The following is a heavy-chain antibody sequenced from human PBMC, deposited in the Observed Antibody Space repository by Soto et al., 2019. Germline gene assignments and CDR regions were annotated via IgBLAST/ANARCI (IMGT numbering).Heavy chain of an antibody. CDR1: GYAFTIYG. CDR2: ISAYNGNT. J-gene: IGHJ6*03. Sequence: VSVKVSCKASGYAFTIYGISWVRQAPGQGHERMGWISAYNGNTNYAQKLQGRVTMTTDTSTSTAYMELRSLRSDDTAVYYCATYYDFWSGYPPGYYMDVWGKGTTVTVSS. V-gene: IGHV1-18*01. D-gene: IGHD3-3*01. CDR3: ATYYDFWSGYPPGYYMDV.